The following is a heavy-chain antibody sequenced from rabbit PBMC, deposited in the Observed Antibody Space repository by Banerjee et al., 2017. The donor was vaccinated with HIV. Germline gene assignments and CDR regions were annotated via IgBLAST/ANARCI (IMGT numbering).Heavy chain of an antibody. CDR2: IYTGSDNT. CDR3: AKDVYFRL. V-gene: IGHV1S40*01. J-gene: IGHJ4*01. CDR1: GFSFSSGYK. Sequence: QSLEESGGDLVKPVASLTLTCKASGFSFSSGYKMCWVRQAPGKGLEWIGCIYTGSDNTYYASWAKGRFTISKTSSTTVTLQMTSLTAANTATYFCAKDVYFRLWGQGTLVTVS.